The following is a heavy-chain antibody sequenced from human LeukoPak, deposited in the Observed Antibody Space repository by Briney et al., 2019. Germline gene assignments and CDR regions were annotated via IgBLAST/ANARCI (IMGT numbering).Heavy chain of an antibody. CDR3: ARVINYYGSSGYYPIDY. CDR1: GYTFTSYD. D-gene: IGHD3-22*01. CDR2: MNPNSGNT. J-gene: IGHJ4*02. Sequence: VSVKVSCKASGYTFTSYDINWVRQATGQGLEGMGWMNPNSGNTGYAQKFQGRATMTRNTSISTAYMELSSLRAEDTAVYYSARVINYYGSSGYYPIDYRGQGTLVTFSS. V-gene: IGHV1-8*01.